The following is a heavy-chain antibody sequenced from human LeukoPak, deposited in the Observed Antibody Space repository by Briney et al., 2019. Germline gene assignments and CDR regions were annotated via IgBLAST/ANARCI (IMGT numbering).Heavy chain of an antibody. Sequence: GGSLRLSCAASGFTFSSYWMSWVRQAPGKGLEWVANIKQDGSEKYYVDSVKGRFTISRDNAKNSLYLQMNSLRAEDTAVYYCAGSYYDFWSGYFCFDYWAREPWSPSPQ. CDR2: IKQDGSEK. D-gene: IGHD3-3*01. CDR3: AGSYYDFWSGYFCFDY. V-gene: IGHV3-7*01. J-gene: IGHJ4*02. CDR1: GFTFSSYW.